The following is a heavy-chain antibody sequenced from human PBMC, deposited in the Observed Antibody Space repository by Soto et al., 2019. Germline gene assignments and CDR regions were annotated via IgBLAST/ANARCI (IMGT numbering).Heavy chain of an antibody. CDR1: GFSFITYA. V-gene: IGHV3-23*01. CDR3: AKDQAAAGTISRYFQH. CDR2: ISGSGGTT. Sequence: GGSLRLSCAASGFSFITYAMSWVRQAPWKGLEWVSGISGSGGTTYYADSVKGRFTISRDNSKNTLYLQVNSLRAEDTAVYYCAKDQAAAGTISRYFQHWGQGTLVTVS. D-gene: IGHD6-13*01. J-gene: IGHJ1*01.